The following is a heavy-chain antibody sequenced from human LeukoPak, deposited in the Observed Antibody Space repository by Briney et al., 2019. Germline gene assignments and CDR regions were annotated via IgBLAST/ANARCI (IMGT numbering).Heavy chain of an antibody. D-gene: IGHD5-24*01. CDR1: GGPISSYY. Sequence: PSETLSLTCTVSGGPISSYYWSWIRQPAGKGLEWIGRIYTSGSTNYNPSLKSRVTMSVDTSKNQFSLKLSSVTAADTAVYYCARGRDGYNGDDAFDIWGQGTMVTVSS. CDR2: IYTSGST. V-gene: IGHV4-4*07. CDR3: ARGRDGYNGDDAFDI. J-gene: IGHJ3*02.